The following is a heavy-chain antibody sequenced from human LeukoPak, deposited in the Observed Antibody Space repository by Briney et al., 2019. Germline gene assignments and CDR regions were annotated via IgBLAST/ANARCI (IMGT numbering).Heavy chain of an antibody. CDR3: ARQGSYEDAFDI. CDR2: IKQDGSEK. CDR1: GFTFSDYW. D-gene: IGHD5-18*01. Sequence: GGSLRLSCAASGFTFSDYWMSWVRQAPGKGLEWVANIKQDGSEKNYVDSVKGRFTISRDNAKNSLYLQLNSLRADDTAVYYCARQGSYEDAFDIWGQGTMVTVSS. J-gene: IGHJ3*02. V-gene: IGHV3-7*03.